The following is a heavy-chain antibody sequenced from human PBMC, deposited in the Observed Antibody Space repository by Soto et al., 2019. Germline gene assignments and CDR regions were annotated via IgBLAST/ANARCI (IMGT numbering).Heavy chain of an antibody. CDR2: IDWDDDK. CDR1: GFSLSTSGMR. Sequence: ESGPTLVNPTQTLTLTCIFSGFSLSTSGMRVSWIRQPPGKALEWLARIDWDDDKFYSTSLKTRLTISKDTSKNQVVLTMTNMEPADTATYYCARTQAVGCQGPPFCDYWGQGTPGTVSA. V-gene: IGHV2-70*04. D-gene: IGHD6-19*01. CDR3: ARTQAVGCQGPPFCDY. J-gene: IGHJ4*02.